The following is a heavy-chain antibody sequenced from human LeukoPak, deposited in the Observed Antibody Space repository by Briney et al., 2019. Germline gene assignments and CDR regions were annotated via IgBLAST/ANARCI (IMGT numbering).Heavy chain of an antibody. CDR1: GGSFSGYY. Sequence: SETLSLTCAVYGGSFSGYYWSWIRQPPGKGLEWIGEINHSGSTNYNPTLKSRVTISVDTSKNQFSLKLSSVTAADTAVYYCARGSGSYRPLGYWGQGTLVTVSS. CDR3: ARGSGSYRPLGY. CDR2: INHSGST. D-gene: IGHD3-10*01. V-gene: IGHV4-34*01. J-gene: IGHJ4*02.